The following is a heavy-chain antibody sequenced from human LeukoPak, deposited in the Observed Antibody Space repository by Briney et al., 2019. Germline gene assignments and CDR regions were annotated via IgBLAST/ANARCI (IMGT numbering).Heavy chain of an antibody. V-gene: IGHV4-59*08. CDR1: GGSISSYY. J-gene: IGHJ4*02. D-gene: IGHD2-21*01. Sequence: SETLSLTCTVSGGSISSYYWSWIRQSPGKGLEWIGDIYYSGSTNYNPSLKSRVTISVDTSKNQFSLKLSSVTAADTAVYYCARQYRVHSSFDYWGQGTLVTVSS. CDR3: ARQYRVHSSFDY. CDR2: IYYSGST.